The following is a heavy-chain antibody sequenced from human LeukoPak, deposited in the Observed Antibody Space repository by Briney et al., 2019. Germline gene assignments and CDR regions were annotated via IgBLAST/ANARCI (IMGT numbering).Heavy chain of an antibody. CDR1: GYILTNYD. V-gene: IGHV1-8*03. Sequence: ASVKVSRKASGYILTNYDINGARQATGQGLEWMGWINPQIGNTGNAQKFRGRATLTRDTSITTASMELSSLRSEDTAVYYCARGPNYGNFGSAYYYYMDVWGKGTTVTVSS. J-gene: IGHJ6*03. CDR3: ARGPNYGNFGSAYYYYMDV. CDR2: INPQIGNT. D-gene: IGHD4-11*01.